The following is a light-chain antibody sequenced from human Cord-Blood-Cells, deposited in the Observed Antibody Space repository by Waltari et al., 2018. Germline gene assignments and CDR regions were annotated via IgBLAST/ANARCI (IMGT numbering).Light chain of an antibody. CDR2: DVS. CDR1: SSAVGGYIY. V-gene: IGLV2-14*01. J-gene: IGLJ2*01. CDR3: SSYTSSSTQV. Sequence: QSALTQPASVSGSPGQSTTISCTGTSSAVGGYIYVSWYQQHPGKAPKLMIYDVSNRPSGVSNRFSGSKSGNTASLTISGLQAEDEAYYYCSSYTSSSTQVFGGGTKLTVL.